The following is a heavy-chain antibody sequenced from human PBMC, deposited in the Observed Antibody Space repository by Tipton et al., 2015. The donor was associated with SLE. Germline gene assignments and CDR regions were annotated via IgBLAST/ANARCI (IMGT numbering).Heavy chain of an antibody. CDR3: ARGPPGDRDD. Sequence: TLSLTCSVSGGSISSNTYYWGWIRQPPGKGLEWIGSFYYTGSAYYNPSLKSRVTISVDTSNNHFSLKLNSVTAADTAVYYCARGPPGDRDDWGQGTLVTVSS. D-gene: IGHD3-10*01. J-gene: IGHJ4*02. V-gene: IGHV4-39*07. CDR2: FYYTGSA. CDR1: GGSISSNTYY.